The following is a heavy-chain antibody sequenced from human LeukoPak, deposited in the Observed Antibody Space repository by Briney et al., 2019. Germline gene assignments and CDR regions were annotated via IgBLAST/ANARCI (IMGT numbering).Heavy chain of an antibody. V-gene: IGHV1-69*01. CDR2: IIPIFGTA. J-gene: IGHJ5*02. CDR1: GGTFSSYA. Sequence: SVKVSCKASGGTFSSYAISWVRQAPGQGLEWMGGIIPIFGTANYAQKFQGRVTITADESTSTAYMELSSLRSEDTAVYYCARDRYCSSTSCLNWFDPWGQGTLVTVSS. D-gene: IGHD2-2*01. CDR3: ARDRYCSSTSCLNWFDP.